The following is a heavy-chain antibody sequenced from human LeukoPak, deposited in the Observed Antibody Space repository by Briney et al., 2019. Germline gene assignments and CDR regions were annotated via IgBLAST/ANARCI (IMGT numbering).Heavy chain of an antibody. CDR3: ARGVGQQLVAFMDY. J-gene: IGHJ4*02. V-gene: IGHV3-33*01. CDR1: GFTFSSYG. D-gene: IGHD6-13*01. Sequence: SGRSLRLSCAASGFTFSSYGMHWVRQAPGKGLEWVAVIWYDGSNKYYADSVKGRFTISRDNSKNTLYLQMNSLRAEDTAVYYCARGVGQQLVAFMDYWGQGTLVTVSS. CDR2: IWYDGSNK.